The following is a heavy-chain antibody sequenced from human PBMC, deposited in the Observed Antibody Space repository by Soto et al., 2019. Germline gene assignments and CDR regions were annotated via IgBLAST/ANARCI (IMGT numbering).Heavy chain of an antibody. CDR1: GFTFSSYG. D-gene: IGHD3-10*01. V-gene: IGHV3-33*01. Sequence: QVQLVESGGGVVQPGRSLRLSCAASGFTFSSYGMHWVRQAPGKGLEWVAGIWYDGSNKYYADSVKGRFTISRDNSKNKLYLQMNSLRAEDTAVYYCARGTYGSGSGVNYWGQGTLVTVSS. CDR2: IWYDGSNK. J-gene: IGHJ4*02. CDR3: ARGTYGSGSGVNY.